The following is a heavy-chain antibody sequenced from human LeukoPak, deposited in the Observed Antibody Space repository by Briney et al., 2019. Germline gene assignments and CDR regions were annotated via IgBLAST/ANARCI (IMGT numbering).Heavy chain of an antibody. J-gene: IGHJ4*02. V-gene: IGHV4-39*07. CDR3: ARDRGPGATPTY. Sequence: SGTLSLTCTVSGGSISSSSYYWGWIRQPPGKGLEWIGSIYYSGSTYYNPSLKSRVTISVDRSKNQFSLKLSSVTAADTAVYYCARDRGPGATPTYWGQGTLVTVSS. CDR2: IYYSGST. D-gene: IGHD1-26*01. CDR1: GGSISSSSYY.